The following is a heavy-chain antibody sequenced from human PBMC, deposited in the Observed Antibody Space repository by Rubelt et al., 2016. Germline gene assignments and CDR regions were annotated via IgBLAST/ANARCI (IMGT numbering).Heavy chain of an antibody. CDR2: ISGSGGST. Sequence: EVQLVESGGGLVQPGGSLRLSCAASGFTFSSYAMSWVRQAPGKGLEWVLSISGSGGSTYYADSVKGRFTIARDNSKNTLYLQMNSLRAEDTAVYYCARVGTGYLSYGMDVWGQGTTVTVSS. CDR1: GFTFSSYA. V-gene: IGHV3-23*04. D-gene: IGHD1-1*01. CDR3: ARVGTGYLSYGMDV. J-gene: IGHJ6*02.